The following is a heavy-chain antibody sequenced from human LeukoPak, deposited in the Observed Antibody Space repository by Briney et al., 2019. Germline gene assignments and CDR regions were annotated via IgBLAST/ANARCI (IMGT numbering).Heavy chain of an antibody. CDR2: INSDGSST. CDR1: GFTFSNYW. V-gene: IGHV3-74*01. D-gene: IGHD6-6*01. Sequence: GGSLRLSCAASGFTFSNYWIHWVRQAPGKGLVWVSRINSDGSSTTSADSVKGRFTISRDNAKNTLYLQMNSLRDEDTAVYYCAREHSSSSGSVSDFWGQGNLVTVSS. J-gene: IGHJ4*02. CDR3: AREHSSSSGSVSDF.